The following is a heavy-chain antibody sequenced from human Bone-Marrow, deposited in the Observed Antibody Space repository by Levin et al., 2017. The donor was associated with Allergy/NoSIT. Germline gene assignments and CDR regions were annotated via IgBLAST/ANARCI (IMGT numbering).Heavy chain of an antibody. J-gene: IGHJ6*02. CDR1: GGSFSDYY. CDR2: IYHSGST. Sequence: GSLRLSCAVYGGSFSDYYWSWIRQPPGKGLEWIGEIYHSGSTNNNPSLKSRVTISIDTSKNQFSLNLSSVTAADTAVYYCARVRVILTGDYRGSQASYYYGMDVWGQGTAVTVSS. V-gene: IGHV4-34*01. CDR3: ARVRVILTGDYRGSQASYYYGMDV. D-gene: IGHD3-9*01.